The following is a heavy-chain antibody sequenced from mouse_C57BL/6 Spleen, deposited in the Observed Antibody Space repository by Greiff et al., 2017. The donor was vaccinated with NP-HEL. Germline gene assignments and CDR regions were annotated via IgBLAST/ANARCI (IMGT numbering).Heavy chain of an antibody. Sequence: QVQLQQPGAELVRPGTSVKLSCKASGYTFTSYWMHWVKQRPGQGLEWIGVIDPSDSYTNYNQKFKGKATLTVDTSSSTAYMQLSSLTSEDSAVYDCARGDYDGYFDVWGTGTTVTVSS. CDR3: ARGDYDGYFDV. CDR2: IDPSDSYT. J-gene: IGHJ1*03. CDR1: GYTFTSYW. V-gene: IGHV1-59*01. D-gene: IGHD2-4*01.